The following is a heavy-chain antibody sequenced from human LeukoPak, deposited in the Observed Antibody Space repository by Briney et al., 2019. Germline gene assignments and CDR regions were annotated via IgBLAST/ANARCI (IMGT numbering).Heavy chain of an antibody. D-gene: IGHD5-12*01. V-gene: IGHV4-30-2*01. CDR2: IYHSGST. CDR3: ARDYGSGYDSLFHFDY. CDR1: GGSISSGGYY. J-gene: IGHJ4*02. Sequence: PSETLSLTCTVSGGSISSGGYYWSWLRQPPGKGLEWIGYIYHSGSTYYNPSLKSRVTISVDRSKNQFSLKLSSVTAADTAVYYCARDYGSGYDSLFHFDYWGQGTLVTVSS.